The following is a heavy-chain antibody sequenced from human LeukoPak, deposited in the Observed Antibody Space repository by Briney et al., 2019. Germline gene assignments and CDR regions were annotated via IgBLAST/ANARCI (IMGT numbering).Heavy chain of an antibody. D-gene: IGHD6-13*01. CDR1: GFTFSSYA. CDR3: ARAAGSNWFDP. J-gene: IGHJ5*02. CDR2: ISYDGSNK. V-gene: IGHV3-30*04. Sequence: GRSLRLSCAASGFTFSSYAMHWVRQAPGKGLEWLAVISYDGSNKYYADSVKGRFTISRDNSKNTLYLQMNSLRAEDTAVYYCARAAGSNWFDPWGQGTLVTVSS.